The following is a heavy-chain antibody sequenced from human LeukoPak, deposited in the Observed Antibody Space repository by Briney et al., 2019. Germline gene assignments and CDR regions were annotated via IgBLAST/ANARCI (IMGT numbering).Heavy chain of an antibody. V-gene: IGHV1-69*05. CDR1: GGTFSSYA. J-gene: IGHJ6*03. CDR2: IIPIFGTA. Sequence: SVKVSCKASGGTFSSYAISWVRQAPGQGLEWMGGIIPIFGTANYAQKFQGRVTITTDESTSTAYMELSSLRSEDTAVYYCARAELSADTAMVYYYYYMDVWGKGTTVTVSS. CDR3: ARAELSADTAMVYYYYYMDV. D-gene: IGHD5-18*01.